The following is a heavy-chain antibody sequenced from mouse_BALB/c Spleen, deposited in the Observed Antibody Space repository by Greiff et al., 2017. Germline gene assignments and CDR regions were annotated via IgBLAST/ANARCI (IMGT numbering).Heavy chain of an antibody. CDR2: INPSNGRT. CDR1: GYTFTSYW. Sequence: QVQLQQPGAELVKPGASVKLSCKASGYTFTSYWMHWVKQRPGQGLEWIGEINPSNGRTNYNEKFKSKATLTVDKSSSTAYMQLSSLTSEDSAVYYCARKPLYYGSSSYYFDYWGQGTTLTVSS. J-gene: IGHJ2*01. D-gene: IGHD1-1*01. CDR3: ARKPLYYGSSSYYFDY. V-gene: IGHV1S81*02.